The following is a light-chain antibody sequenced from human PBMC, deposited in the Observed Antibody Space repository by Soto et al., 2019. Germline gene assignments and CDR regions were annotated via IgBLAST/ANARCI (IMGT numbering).Light chain of an antibody. CDR3: QQYGSSPTWT. Sequence: EIVLTQSPGTLSLSPGERATLSCRASQSVSSNYLAWYQPKPGQAPRLLIYGASSSATGIPDRFSGSGSGTDFTLTISRLEPEDFAVYYCQQYGSSPTWTFGQGTKVEIK. J-gene: IGKJ1*01. V-gene: IGKV3-20*01. CDR1: QSVSSNY. CDR2: GAS.